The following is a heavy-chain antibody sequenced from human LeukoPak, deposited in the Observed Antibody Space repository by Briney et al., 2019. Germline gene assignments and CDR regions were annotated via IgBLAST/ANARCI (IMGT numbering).Heavy chain of an antibody. CDR2: IKGDGSHA. J-gene: IGHJ5*01. Sequence: GGSLRLSCAASGFTFDDYAMHWVRQAPGKGLVWVSRIKGDGSHAIYADSVKGRFTISGDNAKNTLYLQMKSLRVEDTALYYCVRDWDHFDFDSWGQGTLVTVSS. V-gene: IGHV3-74*01. CDR3: VRDWDHFDFDS. D-gene: IGHD1-26*01. CDR1: GFTFDDYA.